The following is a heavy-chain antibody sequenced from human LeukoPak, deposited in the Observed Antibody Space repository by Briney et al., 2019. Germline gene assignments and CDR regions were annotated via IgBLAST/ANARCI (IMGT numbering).Heavy chain of an antibody. CDR1: GFTFSRYW. CDR2: IKEDGSEQ. D-gene: IGHD2-2*01. CDR3: ASQLDGTLDS. V-gene: IGHV3-7*02. Sequence: SGGSLRLSCAASGFTFSRYWMSWVRQAPGKGLEWVANIKEDGSEQFYVDCVRGRFTISRDNAKDSPFLQMNSLRAEDTAVYYCASQLDGTLDSWGQGTLVTVSS. J-gene: IGHJ4*02.